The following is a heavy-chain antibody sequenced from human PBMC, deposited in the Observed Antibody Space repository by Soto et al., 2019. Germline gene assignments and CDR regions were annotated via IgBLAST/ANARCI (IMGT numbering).Heavy chain of an antibody. Sequence: SGPTLVNPTQTPTLTCTFSGFSLSTSGMCVSWIRQPPGKALEWLARIDWDDDKYYSTSLKTRLTISKDTSKNQVVLTMTNMDPVDTATYYCARTRIAVAGTKSRYFDYWGQGTLVTVSS. CDR3: ARTRIAVAGTKSRYFDY. J-gene: IGHJ4*02. CDR1: GFSLSTSGMC. D-gene: IGHD6-19*01. CDR2: IDWDDDK. V-gene: IGHV2-70*11.